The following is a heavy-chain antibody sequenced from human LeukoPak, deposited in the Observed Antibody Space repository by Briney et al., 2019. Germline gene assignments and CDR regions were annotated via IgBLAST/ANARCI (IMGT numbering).Heavy chain of an antibody. CDR1: GFTFSDYY. V-gene: IGHV3-11*01. J-gene: IGHJ5*02. D-gene: IGHD6-19*01. CDR3: ARDYPAWAVAGYWFDP. Sequence: GGSLRLSCAASGFTFSDYYMSWIRQAPGKGLEWVSYISSSGSTIYYADSVKGRFTISRDNAKNSLYLQMNSLRAEDTAVYYCARDYPAWAVAGYWFDPWGQGTLVTVSS. CDR2: ISSSGSTI.